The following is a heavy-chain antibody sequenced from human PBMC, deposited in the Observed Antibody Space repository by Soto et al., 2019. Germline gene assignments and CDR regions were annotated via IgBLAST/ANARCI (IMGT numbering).Heavy chain of an antibody. Sequence: QVQLVESGGGVVQPGRSLRLSCAASGFTFSSYGMHWVRQAPGKGLEWVAGIWYDGSNKYYADSVKGRFTISRDNSKNTLYLQMNSLRAEDTAVYYCARDGTNTAMVGTVDYWGQGTLVTVSS. CDR2: IWYDGSNK. V-gene: IGHV3-33*01. CDR1: GFTFSSYG. D-gene: IGHD5-18*01. CDR3: ARDGTNTAMVGTVDY. J-gene: IGHJ4*02.